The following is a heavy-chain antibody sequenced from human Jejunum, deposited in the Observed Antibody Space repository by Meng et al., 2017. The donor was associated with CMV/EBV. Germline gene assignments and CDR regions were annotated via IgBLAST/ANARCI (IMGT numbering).Heavy chain of an antibody. CDR1: GFTVSNDY. CDR2: IYSTGGT. V-gene: IGHV3-53*01. D-gene: IGHD2-2*02. CDR3: ARTNLHTHMDV. Sequence: SCAAAGFTVSNDYGSWVRQAPGKGLEWVSVIYSTGGTYYADSVRGRLAISRDNSKNTVFLQMSSLRAEDTAVYYCARTNLHTHMDVWGQGTTVTVSS. J-gene: IGHJ6*02.